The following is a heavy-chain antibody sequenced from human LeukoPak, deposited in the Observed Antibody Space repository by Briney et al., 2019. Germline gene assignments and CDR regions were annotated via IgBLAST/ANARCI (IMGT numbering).Heavy chain of an antibody. Sequence: GGSLRLSCAASGFTFSSYGMHWVRQAPGKGLEWVAFIRYDGSNKYYADSVKGRFTISRDNSKNTLYLQMNSLRAGDTAVYYCAREMGDKYSSSWALDLWGRGTLVTVSS. J-gene: IGHJ2*01. CDR1: GFTFSSYG. V-gene: IGHV3-30*02. CDR2: IRYDGSNK. D-gene: IGHD6-13*01. CDR3: AREMGDKYSSSWALDL.